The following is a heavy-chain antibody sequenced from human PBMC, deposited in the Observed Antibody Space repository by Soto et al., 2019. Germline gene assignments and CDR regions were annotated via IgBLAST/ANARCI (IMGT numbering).Heavy chain of an antibody. V-gene: IGHV3-74*01. CDR1: GFTFSMYW. D-gene: IGHD3-10*01. CDR2: ISDDGSRA. Sequence: LRLSCTASGFTFSMYWMHWVRQVPGKGPEWVSRISDDGSRADYADSVKGRFTISRDNAKNTLYLEMHVLRADDTAVYYCTRGPRPSSVGTGAFWGQGTPVTVSS. J-gene: IGHJ4*02. CDR3: TRGPRPSSVGTGAF.